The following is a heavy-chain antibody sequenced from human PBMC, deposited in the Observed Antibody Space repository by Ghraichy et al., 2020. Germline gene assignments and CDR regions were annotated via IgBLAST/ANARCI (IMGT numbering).Heavy chain of an antibody. J-gene: IGHJ4*02. D-gene: IGHD3-16*01. CDR1: GFTFSSYA. V-gene: IGHV3-30*04. CDR2: ISYDGSNK. Sequence: GGSLRLSCAASGFTFSSYAMHWVRQAPGKGLEWVAVISYDGSNKYYADSVKGRFTISRDNSKNTLYLQMNSLRAEDTAVYYCAIGGRQGAAAPFDYWGQGTLVTVSS. CDR3: AIGGRQGAAAPFDY.